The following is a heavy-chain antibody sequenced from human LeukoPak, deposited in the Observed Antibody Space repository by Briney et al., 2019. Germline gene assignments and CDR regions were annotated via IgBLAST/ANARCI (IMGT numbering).Heavy chain of an antibody. CDR2: IYYTGNT. CDR3: ARRWVYDKRAFDA. D-gene: IGHD3-16*01. V-gene: IGHV4-59*08. CDR1: GGSISGTYY. Sequence: KASETLSLTCTVSGGSISGTYYWSWIRQPPGKGLEWIGYIYYTGNTDSNPSLKSRGTISLDTSKNKFSLTVSSVTAADTAVYYCARRWVYDKRAFDAWGQGTMVTVSS. J-gene: IGHJ3*01.